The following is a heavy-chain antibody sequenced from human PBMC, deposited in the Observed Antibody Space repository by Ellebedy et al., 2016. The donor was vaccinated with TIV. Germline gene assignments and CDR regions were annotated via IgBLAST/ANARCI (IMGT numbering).Heavy chain of an antibody. CDR3: ARDGWDGYYDRRYSYYGMDV. D-gene: IGHD3-3*01. V-gene: IGHV3-21*01. Sequence: PGGSLRLSCAASGFTLSSYSINWVRQAPGKGLEWVSSIRGNSGYIYYADSVKGRFTISRDNAKNSLYLQMNSLRAEDAAVYYCARDGWDGYYDRRYSYYGMDVWGQGTTVTVSS. CDR2: IRGNSGYI. J-gene: IGHJ6*02. CDR1: GFTLSSYS.